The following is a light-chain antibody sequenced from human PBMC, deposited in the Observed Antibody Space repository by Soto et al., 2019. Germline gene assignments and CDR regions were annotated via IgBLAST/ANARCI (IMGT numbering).Light chain of an antibody. J-gene: IGKJ1*01. CDR3: QQRSEWPWT. Sequence: VLTQSPATLSLSPGERGTLSCRASESVTNYLAWYQQKPGQAPRLLVYDVSNRATGIPARFSGGGSGTDFTLTISNLEPEDFAVYYCQQRSEWPWTFGQGTKVDI. V-gene: IGKV3-11*01. CDR1: ESVTNY. CDR2: DVS.